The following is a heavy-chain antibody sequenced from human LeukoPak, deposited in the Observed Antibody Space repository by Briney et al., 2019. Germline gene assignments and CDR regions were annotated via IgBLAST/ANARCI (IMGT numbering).Heavy chain of an antibody. CDR2: INHSGST. V-gene: IGHV4-34*01. D-gene: IGHD3-10*01. Sequence: PSETLSLTCAVYGGSFSGYYRSWIRQPPGKGLEWIGEINHSGSTNYNPSLKSRVTISVDTSKNQFSLKLSSVTAADTAVYYCARQRYYGSGSLRYWGQGTLVTVSS. CDR3: ARQRYYGSGSLRY. J-gene: IGHJ4*02. CDR1: GGSFSGYY.